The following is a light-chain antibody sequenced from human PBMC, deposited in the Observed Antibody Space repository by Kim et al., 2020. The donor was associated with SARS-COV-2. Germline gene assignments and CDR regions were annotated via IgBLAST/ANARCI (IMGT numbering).Light chain of an antibody. CDR1: SSNIGAASD. CDR3: QSYDNSLNDKV. Sequence: QRVTISCTGTSSNIGAASDVHWYHHVPGTVPKLLLYANTNRPSRVPDRFSGSKSGTSASLAITGLQPEDEGDYYCQSYDNSLNDKVFGGGTQLTVL. V-gene: IGLV1-40*01. J-gene: IGLJ2*01. CDR2: ANT.